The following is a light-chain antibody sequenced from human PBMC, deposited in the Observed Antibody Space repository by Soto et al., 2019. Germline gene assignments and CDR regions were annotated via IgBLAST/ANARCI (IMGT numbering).Light chain of an antibody. Sequence: QSALNQPASVSGSHGQSVTISCTGTSSEIGRYDFVSWYQHHPGKAPKLIIYEVSHRPSGISDRFSGSKSVNTASLTIFGLQADDEAYYYCSSYTAISTSCVFGTGTKGTVL. CDR3: SSYTAISTSCV. CDR1: SSEIGRYDF. J-gene: IGLJ1*01. CDR2: EVS. V-gene: IGLV2-14*01.